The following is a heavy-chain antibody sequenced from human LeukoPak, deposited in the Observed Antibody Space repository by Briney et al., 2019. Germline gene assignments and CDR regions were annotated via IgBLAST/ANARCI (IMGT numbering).Heavy chain of an antibody. CDR2: ISRDGLTK. V-gene: IGHV3-30*18. Sequence: GGSLRLSCAAFGFTFSSYGMHWVRQAPGKGLEWVAVISRDGLTKYYADSVKGRFTLHRDNSRNTLYLEMNSLRDEDTAVYYCAKEGTWGNWYFDLWGRGTLVIVTS. D-gene: IGHD3-16*01. CDR1: GFTFSSYG. J-gene: IGHJ2*01. CDR3: AKEGTWGNWYFDL.